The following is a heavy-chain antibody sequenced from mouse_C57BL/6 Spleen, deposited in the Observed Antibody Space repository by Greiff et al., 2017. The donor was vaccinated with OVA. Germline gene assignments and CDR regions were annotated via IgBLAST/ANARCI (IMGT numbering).Heavy chain of an antibody. CDR1: GFTFTDYY. V-gene: IGHV7-3*01. Sequence: EVQLVESGGGLVQPGGSLSLSCAASGFTFTDYYMSWVRQPPGQALEWLGFIRNNANCYTTEYSASVKGRFTISRDNSHSILYLQMNALRAEDSSTKYGARTHYGSPYWYFDVWGTGTTVTVAA. CDR3: ARTHYGSPYWYFDV. CDR2: IRNNANCYTT. D-gene: IGHD1-1*01. J-gene: IGHJ1*03.